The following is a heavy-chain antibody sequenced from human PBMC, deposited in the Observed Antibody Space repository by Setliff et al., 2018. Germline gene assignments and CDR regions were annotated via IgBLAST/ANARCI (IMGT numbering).Heavy chain of an antibody. V-gene: IGHV4-34*01. D-gene: IGHD3-3*01. CDR3: ARGSGEWLFGAYYYYGMDV. Sequence: SETLSLTCAVYGGSFSGYYWRWIRQPPGKGLEWIGEINHSGSTNYNPALKSRVTISVDTSKNQFSLKLSSVTAADTAVYYCARGSGEWLFGAYYYYGMDVWGQGTTVTVSS. CDR1: GGSFSGYY. J-gene: IGHJ6*02. CDR2: INHSGST.